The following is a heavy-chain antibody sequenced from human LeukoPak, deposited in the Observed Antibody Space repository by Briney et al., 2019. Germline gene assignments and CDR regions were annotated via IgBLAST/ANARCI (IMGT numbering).Heavy chain of an antibody. CDR2: ISSNGGST. V-gene: IGHV3-64D*06. D-gene: IGHD6-19*01. CDR3: VTDPGIRSSGWYARVYFHY. J-gene: IGHJ4*02. Sequence: CXXSGFTFSSYAMHWVRQAPGKGLEYVSAISSNGGSTYYADSVKGRFTIYRDNSHNPLYLQISTLSAEHTALYSCVTDPGIRSSGWYARVYFHYWGPGTLVTVSS. CDR1: GFTFSSYA.